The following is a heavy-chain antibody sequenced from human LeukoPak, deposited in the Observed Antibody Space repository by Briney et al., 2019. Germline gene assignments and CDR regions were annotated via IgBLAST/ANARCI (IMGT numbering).Heavy chain of an antibody. CDR3: ARVGSLRSYYYYYMDV. CDR1: GYTFTNYA. J-gene: IGHJ6*03. Sequence: SVKVSCKASGYTFTNYAMNWVRQAPGQGLEWMGGIIPIFGTANYAQKFQGRVTITADKSTSTAYMELSSLRSEDTAVYYCARVGSLRSYYYYYMDVWGKGTTVTVSS. V-gene: IGHV1-69*06. D-gene: IGHD2-15*01. CDR2: IIPIFGTA.